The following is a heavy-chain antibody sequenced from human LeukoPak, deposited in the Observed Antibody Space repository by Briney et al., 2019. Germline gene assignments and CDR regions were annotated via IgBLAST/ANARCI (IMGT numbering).Heavy chain of an antibody. CDR2: FSSSGSTI. CDR1: GFTFSDYY. Sequence: GGSLRLSCAASGFTFSDYYMSWIRKAPGKGLEWVSYFSSSGSTIYYADSVKGRFTISRDNAKNSLYLQMNSLRAEDTAVYYCARGGWFGEFPFDYWGQGTLVTVSS. D-gene: IGHD3-10*01. V-gene: IGHV3-11*01. CDR3: ARGGWFGEFPFDY. J-gene: IGHJ4*02.